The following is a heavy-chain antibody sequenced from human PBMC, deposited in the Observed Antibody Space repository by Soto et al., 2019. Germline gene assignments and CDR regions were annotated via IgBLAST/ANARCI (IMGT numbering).Heavy chain of an antibody. D-gene: IGHD6-13*01. CDR1: GYTFTSYG. J-gene: IGHJ5*02. Sequence: QVQLVQSGAEVKKPGASVKVSCKASGYTFTSYGISWVRQAPGQGLEWMGWISAYNGNTNYAQKHQGRGTMTTDTSTSKAYVELRSLRADDTAGYYCARTGVYPLNNWFDPWGQGTLVTVSS. CDR2: ISAYNGNT. V-gene: IGHV1-18*01. CDR3: ARTGVYPLNNWFDP.